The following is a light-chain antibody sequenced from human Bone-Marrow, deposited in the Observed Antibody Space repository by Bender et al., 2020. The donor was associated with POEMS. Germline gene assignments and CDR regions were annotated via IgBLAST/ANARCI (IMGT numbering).Light chain of an antibody. V-gene: IGLV2-14*01. CDR2: DVN. Sequence: QSAVTQPASVSGSPGQSITSSCTGTSSAIGYVYWYQQRPGKAPKLMLYDVNNRPSGVSNRFSGSKSGNTASLTISGLLAEDEANYYCSSYPSDSTLVVFGGGTKLTVL. CDR1: SSAIGY. J-gene: IGLJ2*01. CDR3: SSYPSDSTLVV.